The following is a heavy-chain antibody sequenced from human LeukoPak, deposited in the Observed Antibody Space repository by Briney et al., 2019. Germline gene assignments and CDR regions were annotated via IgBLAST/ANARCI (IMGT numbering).Heavy chain of an antibody. CDR3: ARVDGGSSCPDY. CDR1: GFTFSTYW. Sequence: GGSLTLSCAASGFTFSTYWMTWVRQAPGKGLEWLANIKEDGSETYYVDSVKGRFTISRDNARNSLFLQMNSLRAEDTALYYCARVDGGSSCPDYWGQGTLVTVSS. V-gene: IGHV3-7*01. J-gene: IGHJ4*02. D-gene: IGHD6-13*01. CDR2: IKEDGSET.